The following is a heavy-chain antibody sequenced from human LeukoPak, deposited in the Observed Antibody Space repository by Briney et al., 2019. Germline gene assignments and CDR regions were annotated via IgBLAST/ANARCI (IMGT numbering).Heavy chain of an antibody. Sequence: GGSLRLSCAASGFTFSSYSMNWVRQAPGKGLEWVSSISSSSSYIYYADSVKGRFTISRDDSKNTLYLQMNSLKTEDTAVYYCTITSIEGYCTNGVCAKTLDYWGQGTLVTVSS. CDR2: ISSSSSYI. D-gene: IGHD2-8*01. CDR1: GFTFSSYS. CDR3: TITSIEGYCTNGVCAKTLDY. V-gene: IGHV3-21*03. J-gene: IGHJ4*02.